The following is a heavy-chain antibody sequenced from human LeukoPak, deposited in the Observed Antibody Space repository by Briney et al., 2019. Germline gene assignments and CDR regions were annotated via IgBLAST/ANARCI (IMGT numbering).Heavy chain of an antibody. CDR1: GFTFSSYA. CDR2: ISGSGGST. D-gene: IGHD3-3*01. V-gene: IGHV3-23*01. J-gene: IGHJ6*02. CDR3: AKTSGRYYYYGMDV. Sequence: GGSLRLPCAASGFTFSSYAMSWVRQAPGKGLEWVSAISGSGGSTYYADSVKGRFTISRDNSKNTLYLQMNSLRAEDTAVYYCAKTSGRYYYYGMDVWGQGTTVTVSS.